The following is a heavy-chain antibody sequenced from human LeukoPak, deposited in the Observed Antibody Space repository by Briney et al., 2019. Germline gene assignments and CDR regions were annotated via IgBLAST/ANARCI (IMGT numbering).Heavy chain of an antibody. V-gene: IGHV3-7*01. CDR2: IMHDGSDK. J-gene: IGHJ4*02. CDR1: GFTFSSFW. Sequence: GGPLRLSCAASGFTFSSFWMTWVRQAPGKGLEWVANIMHDGSDKYYVDSVKGRFAISRDNAKNSLYLQMNSLRVEDTAVYYCARGGLYCSGTSCYKEADYWGQGTLVTVSS. D-gene: IGHD2-2*02. CDR3: ARGGLYCSGTSCYKEADY.